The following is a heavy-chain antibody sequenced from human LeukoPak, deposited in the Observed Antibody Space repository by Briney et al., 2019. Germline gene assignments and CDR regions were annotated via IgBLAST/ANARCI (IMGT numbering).Heavy chain of an antibody. V-gene: IGHV3-74*01. CDR2: INSDGSST. CDR1: GFTFSTYW. D-gene: IGHD4-23*01. Sequence: PGGSLRLSCAASGFTFSTYWMHWVRQAPGKGLVCVSRINSDGSSTSYADSVKGRFTIARDNAKNTLYLQMNSLRAEDTAVYYCYGANAEHWGQGTLVTVSS. CDR3: YGANAEH. J-gene: IGHJ1*01.